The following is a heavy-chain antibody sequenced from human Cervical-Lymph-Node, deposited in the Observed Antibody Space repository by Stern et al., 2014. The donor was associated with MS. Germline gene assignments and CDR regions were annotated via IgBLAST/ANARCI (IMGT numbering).Heavy chain of an antibody. Sequence: VHLVESWGGVVQPGRSLRLSCAASGFSFSRYAMHWVRQAPGKGLEWVALIWYDGSNPYYADSVTGRFTISRDNFKNTLYLQMNSLRAEDTAVYYCASAYSSSHYYFDYWGQGTLVTVSS. CDR3: ASAYSSSHYYFDY. D-gene: IGHD6-13*01. CDR2: IWYDGSNP. CDR1: GFSFSRYA. J-gene: IGHJ4*02. V-gene: IGHV3-33*01.